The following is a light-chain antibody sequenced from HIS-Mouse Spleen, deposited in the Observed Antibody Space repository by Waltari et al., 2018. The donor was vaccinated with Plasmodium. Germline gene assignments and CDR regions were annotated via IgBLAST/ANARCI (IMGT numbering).Light chain of an antibody. J-gene: IGLJ2*01. CDR2: EGS. CDR1: SSDVGGYTL. Sequence: QSALTQPASVSGSPGQSITISCTGTSSDVGGYTLFSWYQQHPGKAPKLMIYEGSKRPSGVSNRFSGSKSGNTASLTISGLQAEDEADYYCCSYAGSSTFVVFGGGTKLTVL. V-gene: IGLV2-23*03. CDR3: CSYAGSSTFVV.